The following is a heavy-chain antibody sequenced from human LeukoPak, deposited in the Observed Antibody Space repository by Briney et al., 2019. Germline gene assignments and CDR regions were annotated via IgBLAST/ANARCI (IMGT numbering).Heavy chain of an antibody. Sequence: ASVKVSCKAPGNTLSSYGIHWVRQAPGQGLEWMGWISTYKGNTDNAQKIKGRVTLTTDISTGTAYMELRNLRSDDTAVYYCARSYGGKEFVYWGQGSLVIVSS. CDR3: ARSYGGKEFVY. J-gene: IGHJ4*02. CDR1: GNTLSSYG. V-gene: IGHV1-18*01. CDR2: ISTYKGNT. D-gene: IGHD4-23*01.